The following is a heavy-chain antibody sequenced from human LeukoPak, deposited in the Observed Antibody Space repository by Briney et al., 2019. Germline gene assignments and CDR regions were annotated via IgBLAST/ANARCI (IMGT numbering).Heavy chain of an antibody. Sequence: SQTLSLTCTVSGGSISSGDYYWSWIRQPPGKGLEWIGYIYYSGSTYYNPSPKSRVTISVDTSKNQFSLKLSSVTAADTAVYYCARYHYYSNWFDPWGQGTLVTVSS. CDR1: GGSISSGDYY. J-gene: IGHJ5*02. CDR3: ARYHYYSNWFDP. D-gene: IGHD4-11*01. CDR2: IYYSGST. V-gene: IGHV4-30-4*01.